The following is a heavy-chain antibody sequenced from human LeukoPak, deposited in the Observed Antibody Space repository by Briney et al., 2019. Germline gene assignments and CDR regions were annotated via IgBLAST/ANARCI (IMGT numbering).Heavy chain of an antibody. CDR1: GGSISSYY. D-gene: IGHD5-24*01. CDR2: IYYSGST. Sequence: SETLSLTCTVSGGSISSYYWSWIRQPPGKGLEWIGYIYYSGSTNYNPSLKSRVTISVDTSKNQFSLKLSSVTAADTAVYYCARGRRWLQHYYFDYWGQGTLVTVSS. J-gene: IGHJ4*02. CDR3: ARGRRWLQHYYFDY. V-gene: IGHV4-59*01.